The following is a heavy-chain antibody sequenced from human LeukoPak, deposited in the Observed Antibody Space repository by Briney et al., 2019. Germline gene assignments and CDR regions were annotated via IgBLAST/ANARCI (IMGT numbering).Heavy chain of an antibody. CDR1: GGSISSGGYY. V-gene: IGHV4-31*03. Sequence: YPSETLSLSCTVSGGSISSGGYYWSWIRQHPGKGLEWIGYIYYSGSTYYNPSLKSRVTISVDTSKNQFSLKLSSVTAADTAVYYCAGFHGSGSYYNEHYFDYWGQGTLVTVSS. CDR3: AGFHGSGSYYNEHYFDY. CDR2: IYYSGST. J-gene: IGHJ4*02. D-gene: IGHD3-10*01.